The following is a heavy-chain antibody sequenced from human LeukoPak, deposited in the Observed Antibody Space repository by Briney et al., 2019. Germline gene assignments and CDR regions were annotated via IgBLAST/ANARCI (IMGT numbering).Heavy chain of an antibody. Sequence: PSETLSLTCAVSGYSISSGYYWGWIRQPPGKGLEWIGTIYYSGTTYYNPSLKSRVTISVDTSKNQFSLKLTSVTAADTAMYYCARQEGVAATPNWFDPWGQGSLVTVSS. J-gene: IGHJ5*02. CDR2: IYYSGTT. D-gene: IGHD2-15*01. V-gene: IGHV4-38-2*01. CDR1: GYSISSGYY. CDR3: ARQEGVAATPNWFDP.